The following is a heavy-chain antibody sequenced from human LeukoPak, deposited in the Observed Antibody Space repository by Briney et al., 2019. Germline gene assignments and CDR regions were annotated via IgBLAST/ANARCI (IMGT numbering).Heavy chain of an antibody. CDR3: AKWRTRGYYMDV. CDR1: GFTFDDYG. CDR2: INWNGGST. V-gene: IGHV3-20*04. Sequence: PGGSLRLSCAASGFTFDDYGMSWVRQAPGKGLEWVSGINWNGGSTGYADSVKGRFTISRDNSKNTLYLQMNSLRAEDTAVYYCAKWRTRGYYMDVWGKGTTVTISS. J-gene: IGHJ6*03. D-gene: IGHD2-8*01.